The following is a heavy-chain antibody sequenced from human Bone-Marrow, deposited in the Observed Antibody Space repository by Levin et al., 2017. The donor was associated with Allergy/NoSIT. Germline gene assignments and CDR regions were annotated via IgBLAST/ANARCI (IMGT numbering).Heavy chain of an antibody. CDR3: ARDPDYCSSTSCKAAGDY. J-gene: IGHJ4*02. D-gene: IGHD2-2*01. V-gene: IGHV4-4*02. Sequence: SETLSLTCAVSGGSISSSNWWSWVRQPPGKGLEWIGEIYHSGSTNYNPSLKSRVTISVDKSKNQFSLKLSSVTAADTAVYYCARDPDYCSSTSCKAAGDYWGQGTLVTVSS. CDR2: IYHSGST. CDR1: GGSISSSNW.